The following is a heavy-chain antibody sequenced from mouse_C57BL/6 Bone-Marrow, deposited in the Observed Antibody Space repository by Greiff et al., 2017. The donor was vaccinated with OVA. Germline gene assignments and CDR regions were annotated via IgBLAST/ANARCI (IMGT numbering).Heavy chain of an antibody. Sequence: VQLQQSGTVLARPGASVKMSCKTSGYTFTSYWMHWVKQRPGQGLEWIGAIYPGNSDTSYNQKFKGKAKLTAVTSASTAYMQLNSLTSEDSAVYYCARSSSYCYFDYWGQGTTLTVSS. CDR1: GYTFTSYW. CDR3: ARSSSYCYFDY. D-gene: IGHD1-1*01. CDR2: IYPGNSDT. J-gene: IGHJ2*01. V-gene: IGHV1-5*01.